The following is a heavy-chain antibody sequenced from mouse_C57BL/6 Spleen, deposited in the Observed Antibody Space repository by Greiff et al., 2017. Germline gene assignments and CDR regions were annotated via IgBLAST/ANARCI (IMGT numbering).Heavy chain of an antibody. Sequence: EVQLQESGPSLVRPSQTLSLTCTVTGFSINSDCYWIWIRQFPGNKLEYIGYTFYSGITYYNPSLESRTYITRDTSKNRFSLKLSSVTTEDTATYYCARGYDYDWYFDVWGTGTTVTVSS. CDR3: ARGYDYDWYFDV. J-gene: IGHJ1*03. D-gene: IGHD2-4*01. CDR2: TFYSGIT. V-gene: IGHV3-3*01. CDR1: GFSINSDCY.